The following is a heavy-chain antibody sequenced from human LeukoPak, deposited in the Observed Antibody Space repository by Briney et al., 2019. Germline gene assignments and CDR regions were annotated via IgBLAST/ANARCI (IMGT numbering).Heavy chain of an antibody. Sequence: GGSLRLSCAASGFTFSSYGMYWVRQAPGKGLEWVAVISYDGSNKYYANSVKGRFTISRDNSKNTLYLQMNSLRAEDTAVYYCAKGSRYFDWVGAFDIWGQGTMVTVSS. CDR1: GFTFSSYG. J-gene: IGHJ3*02. D-gene: IGHD3-9*01. CDR3: AKGSRYFDWVGAFDI. V-gene: IGHV3-30*18. CDR2: ISYDGSNK.